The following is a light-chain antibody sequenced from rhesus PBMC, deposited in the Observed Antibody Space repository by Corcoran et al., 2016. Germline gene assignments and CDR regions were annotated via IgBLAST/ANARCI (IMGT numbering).Light chain of an antibody. CDR2: EVS. CDR3: MQALEFPYS. J-gene: IGKJ2*01. Sequence: DIVMTQTPLSLPVTPGEPASISCRSSQSLLDSEDGNTYLDWYLQKPGQSPPLLIYEVSTRASGVPDRVRGSGSDTDFTLKISRVEAEDVGVYYCMQALEFPYSFGQGTKVEIK. V-gene: IGKV2-104*02. CDR1: QSLLDSEDGNTY.